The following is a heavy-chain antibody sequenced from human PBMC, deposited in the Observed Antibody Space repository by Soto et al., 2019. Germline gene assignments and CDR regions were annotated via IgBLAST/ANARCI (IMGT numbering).Heavy chain of an antibody. V-gene: IGHV3-9*01. CDR1: GFTFDDYA. J-gene: IGHJ6*02. CDR2: VSWNSDTI. CDR3: AKVGGLGSYYGWGMDV. D-gene: IGHD3-10*01. Sequence: EVQLVESGGGLVQPGRSLRLSCVASGFTFDDYAMHWVRQAPGKGLEWVSGVSWNSDTIGYADSVKGRFTISRDNVKNSLYLQMNSLRPEDTALYYCAKVGGLGSYYGWGMDVWGQGTTVTVSS.